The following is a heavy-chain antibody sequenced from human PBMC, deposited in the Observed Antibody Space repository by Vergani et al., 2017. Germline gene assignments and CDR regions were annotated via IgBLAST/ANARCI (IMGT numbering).Heavy chain of an antibody. J-gene: IGHJ6*02. V-gene: IGHV4-59*01. CDR2: IYHSGST. CDR1: GGSISSYY. Sequence: QVQLQESGPGLVKPSETLSLTCTVSGGSISSYYWSWIRQPPGRGLEWIGYIYHSGSTNYNPSLKSRVTISVDTSKNQFSLKLSSVTAADTAVYYCARDRRIAAAGTEYYYYYYGMDVWGQGTTVTVSS. D-gene: IGHD6-13*01. CDR3: ARDRRIAAAGTEYYYYYYGMDV.